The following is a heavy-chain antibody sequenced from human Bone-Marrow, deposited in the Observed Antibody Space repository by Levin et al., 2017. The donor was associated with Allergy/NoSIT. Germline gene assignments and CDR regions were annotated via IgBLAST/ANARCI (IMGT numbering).Heavy chain of an antibody. CDR2: INPNSGDT. J-gene: IGHJ3*02. Sequence: ASVKVSCKASGYTFTDDWRHWVRLAPLQGLEWMGWINPNSGDTDSSQNFQGTVTMTRDTSISTAYMEVTSLTSNDTALYYCARISSAAFDMWGQGTVVTVSS. D-gene: IGHD6-19*01. CDR3: ARISSAAFDM. V-gene: IGHV1-2*02. CDR1: GYTFTDDW.